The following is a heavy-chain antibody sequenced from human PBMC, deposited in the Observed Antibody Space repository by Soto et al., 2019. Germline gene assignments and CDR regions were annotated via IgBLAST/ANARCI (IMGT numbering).Heavy chain of an antibody. J-gene: IGHJ3*02. CDR3: ARDSSLGMRAFDI. CDR1: GFTFSSYS. CDR2: ISSSSSTI. V-gene: IGHV3-48*04. D-gene: IGHD7-27*01. Sequence: GGSLRLSCAASGFTFSSYSMNWVRQAPGKGLEWVSYISSSSSTIYYADSVKGRFTISRDNAKNSLYLQMNSLRAEDTAVYYCARDSSLGMRAFDIWGQGTMVTVSS.